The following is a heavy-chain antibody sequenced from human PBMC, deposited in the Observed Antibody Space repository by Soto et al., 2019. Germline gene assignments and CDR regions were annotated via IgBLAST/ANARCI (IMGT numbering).Heavy chain of an antibody. Sequence: PSETLSLTCTVSGGSISSYYWSWIRQPPGKGLEWIGYIYYSGSTNYNPSLKSRVTISVDTSKNQFSLKLSSVTAADTAVYYCARVVAATHTGYYYYMDVWGKGTTVTVSS. J-gene: IGHJ6*03. D-gene: IGHD2-15*01. CDR2: IYYSGST. V-gene: IGHV4-59*01. CDR1: GGSISSYY. CDR3: ARVVAATHTGYYYYMDV.